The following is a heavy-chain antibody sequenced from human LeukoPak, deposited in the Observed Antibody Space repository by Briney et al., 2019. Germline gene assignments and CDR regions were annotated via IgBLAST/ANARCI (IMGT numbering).Heavy chain of an antibody. V-gene: IGHV3-66*01. D-gene: IGHD3-10*01. CDR2: IYSGGST. CDR3: ARELKRGSAVYFDY. CDR1: GFTVSSNY. Sequence: GGSLRLSCAASGFTVSSNYMSWVRQAPGKGLEWVSVIYSGGSTYYADSVKGRFTISRDNSKNTLYLQMNSLRAEDTAVYYCARELKRGSAVYFDYWGQGTLVTVSS. J-gene: IGHJ4*02.